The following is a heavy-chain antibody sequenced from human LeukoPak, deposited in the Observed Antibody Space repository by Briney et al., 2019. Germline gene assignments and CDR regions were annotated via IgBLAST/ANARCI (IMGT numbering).Heavy chain of an antibody. CDR1: GFTFSSYA. CDR2: ISGSGGST. D-gene: IGHD3-10*01. CDR3: AKGTLWFGELNWFDP. Sequence: GGSLRLSCAASGFTFSSYAMSWVRQAPGKGLEWVSAISGSGGSTYYADSVKGRFTISRDNSKNTLYLQMNSLRAEDTAVYYCAKGTLWFGELNWFDPWGRGTLVTVSS. V-gene: IGHV3-23*01. J-gene: IGHJ5*02.